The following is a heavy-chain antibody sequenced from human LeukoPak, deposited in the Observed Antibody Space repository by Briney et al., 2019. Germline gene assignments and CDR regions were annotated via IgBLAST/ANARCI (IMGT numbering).Heavy chain of an antibody. CDR3: AKGGPAVAGAFDY. CDR2: ISYDGSNK. CDR1: GFTFSSYG. J-gene: IGHJ4*02. D-gene: IGHD6-19*01. Sequence: PGGSLRLSCAASGFTFSSYGMRWVRQAPGKGLEWVAVISYDGSNKYYADPVKGRFTISRDNSKNTLYLQMNSLRAEDTAVYYCAKGGPAVAGAFDYWGQGTLVTVSS. V-gene: IGHV3-30*18.